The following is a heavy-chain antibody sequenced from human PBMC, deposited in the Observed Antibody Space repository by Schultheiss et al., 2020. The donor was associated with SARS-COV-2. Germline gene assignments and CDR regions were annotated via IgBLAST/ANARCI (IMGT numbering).Heavy chain of an antibody. CDR1: GGSISSGGYY. CDR3: ARGLPEDGYNFYYFDY. V-gene: IGHV4-31*01. D-gene: IGHD5-24*01. CDR2: IYYSGST. Sequence: SETLSLTCTVSGGSISSGGYYWSWIRQHPGKGLEWIGYIYYSGSTYYNPSLKSLVTISVDTSKNQFSLKLSSVTAADTAVYYCARGLPEDGYNFYYFDYWGQGTLVTVSS. J-gene: IGHJ4*02.